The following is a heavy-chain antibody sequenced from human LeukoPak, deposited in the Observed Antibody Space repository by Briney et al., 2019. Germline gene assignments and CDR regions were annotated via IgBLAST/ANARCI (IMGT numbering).Heavy chain of an antibody. Sequence: GASVKVSCKASGYILSSYYMHWVRQAPGQGLEWMGIINPSGGRTDYAQKFQGRVTMTRDTSTSTVYMELNSLRSEDTALYYCARTYCGGDCNNRYFDPWGQGTLVTVSS. CDR1: GYILSSYY. D-gene: IGHD2-21*02. J-gene: IGHJ4*02. V-gene: IGHV1-46*01. CDR2: INPSGGRT. CDR3: ARTYCGGDCNNRYFDP.